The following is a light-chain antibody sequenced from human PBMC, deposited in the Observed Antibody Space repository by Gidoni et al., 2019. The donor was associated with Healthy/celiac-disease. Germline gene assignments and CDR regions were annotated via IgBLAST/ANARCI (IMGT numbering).Light chain of an antibody. V-gene: IGKV1-39*01. Sequence: DIQMTQSPSSLSASVGDRVTITCRASQSISSYLNWYQQKPGQAPKLLIYAASSLQSGVPSRCSGSGSGTDFTLTISSLQPEDFATYYCQQSYGTPPWTFGQGTKVEIK. CDR1: QSISSY. CDR3: QQSYGTPPWT. J-gene: IGKJ1*01. CDR2: AAS.